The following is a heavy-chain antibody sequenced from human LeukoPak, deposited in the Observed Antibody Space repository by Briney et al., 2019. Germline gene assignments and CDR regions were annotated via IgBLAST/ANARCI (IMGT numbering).Heavy chain of an antibody. Sequence: GGSLRLSCAASGFTYSSYWMSWVRQAPGKGLEWVANIKQDGSEKYYVDSVKGRFTISGDNAKNSLYLQVNSLRAEDTAVYYCANGDGFDYWGQGTLVTVSS. CDR2: IKQDGSEK. D-gene: IGHD5-24*01. CDR3: ANGDGFDY. J-gene: IGHJ4*02. CDR1: GFTYSSYW. V-gene: IGHV3-7*01.